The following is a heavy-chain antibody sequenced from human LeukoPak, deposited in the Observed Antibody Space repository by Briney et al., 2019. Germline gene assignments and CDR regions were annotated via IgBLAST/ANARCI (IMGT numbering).Heavy chain of an antibody. D-gene: IGHD5-12*01. CDR1: GFSFNNYA. Sequence: GGSLRLSCAASGFSFNNYAMSWVRQAPGKGLEWVSIIIASSGATFYADSVKGRFTISRDISKNTLYLQMNNLRVEDTAVYYCAKGGYDYIEVAYFDFWGQGILVTVSS. V-gene: IGHV3-23*01. J-gene: IGHJ4*02. CDR2: IIASSGAT. CDR3: AKGGYDYIEVAYFDF.